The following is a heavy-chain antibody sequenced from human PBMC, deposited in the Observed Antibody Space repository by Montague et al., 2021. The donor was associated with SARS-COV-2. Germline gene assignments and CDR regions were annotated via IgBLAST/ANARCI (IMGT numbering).Heavy chain of an antibody. D-gene: IGHD3-3*01. CDR2: TSYSGST. V-gene: IGHV4-59*12. J-gene: IGHJ6*02. CDR1: GGSISPYY. Sequence: SETLSLTCTVSGGSISPYYWSWIRQSPGKGLECIGYTSYSGSTDYNPSLKSRVTISIDTSKNQFSLKLSSVTAADTAVYYCARLGEYYDSPYYYYAMDVWGQGTTVTVSS. CDR3: ARLGEYYDSPYYYYAMDV.